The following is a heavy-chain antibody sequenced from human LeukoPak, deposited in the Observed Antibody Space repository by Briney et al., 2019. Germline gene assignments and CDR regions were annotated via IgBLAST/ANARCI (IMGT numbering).Heavy chain of an antibody. CDR1: GGTFSSYA. Sequence: GASVKVSCKASGGTFSSYAISWVRQAPGQGLEWMGWISAYNGNTNYAQKLQGRVTMTTDTSASTAYMELRSLRSDDTAVYYCARDIVATMDAFDIWGQGTMVTVSS. J-gene: IGHJ3*02. CDR3: ARDIVATMDAFDI. CDR2: ISAYNGNT. V-gene: IGHV1-18*01. D-gene: IGHD5-12*01.